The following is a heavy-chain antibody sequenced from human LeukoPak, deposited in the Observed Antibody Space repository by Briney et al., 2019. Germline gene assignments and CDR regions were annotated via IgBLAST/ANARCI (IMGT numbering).Heavy chain of an antibody. CDR2: FIPILGTA. D-gene: IGHD5-18*01. J-gene: IGHJ4*02. V-gene: IGHV1-69*10. CDR1: GGTFSDYA. Sequence: SVKVSCKASGGTFSDYALNWVRQAPGQGLEWMGVFIPILGTANSTQKFQGRVTITADISTNTVYMELSSLRSEDTAVYYCARGYSYAVYFDYWGQGTLVTVSS. CDR3: ARGYSYAVYFDY.